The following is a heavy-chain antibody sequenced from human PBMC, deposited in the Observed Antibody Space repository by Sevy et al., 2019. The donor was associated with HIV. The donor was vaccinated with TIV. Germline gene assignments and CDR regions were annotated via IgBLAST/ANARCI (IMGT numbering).Heavy chain of an antibody. CDR1: GGSISSSSSY. CDR3: ARHYGYRFDY. Sequence: SDTLSLTCTVSGGSISSSSSYWGWIRQPPGKGLDWIGSIYYSGSTYYNPSLKSRVTISVDTSKNQFSLKLSSVTAADTAVYYCARHYGYRFDYWGQGTLVTVSS. CDR2: IYYSGST. V-gene: IGHV4-39*01. J-gene: IGHJ4*02. D-gene: IGHD3-16*02.